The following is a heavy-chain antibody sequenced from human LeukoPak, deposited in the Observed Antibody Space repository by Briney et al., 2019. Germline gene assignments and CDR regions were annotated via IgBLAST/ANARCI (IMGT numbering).Heavy chain of an antibody. CDR2: IVVGSGNT. D-gene: IGHD2-15*01. CDR1: GFTFTSSA. CDR3: AAGWVCSGGRCYSYFDY. Sequence: ASVKVSCKASGFTFTSSAMQWVRQARGQRLEGIGWIVVGSGNTNYAQKFQERVTITRDMSTSTAYMELSSLRSEDTAVYYCAAGWVCSGGRCYSYFDYWGQGTLVTVSS. V-gene: IGHV1-58*02. J-gene: IGHJ4*02.